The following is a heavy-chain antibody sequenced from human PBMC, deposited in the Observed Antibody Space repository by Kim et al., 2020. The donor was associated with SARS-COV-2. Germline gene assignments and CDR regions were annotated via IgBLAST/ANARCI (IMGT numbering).Heavy chain of an antibody. V-gene: IGHV3-11*05. CDR2: ISSSSSYT. CDR3: ARVGYDYVWGSDRDYYYYYGMDV. D-gene: IGHD3-16*02. CDR1: GFTFSDYD. Sequence: GGSLRLSCAASGFTFSDYDMSWIRQAPGKGLEWVSYISSSSSYTNYADSVKGRFTISRDNAKNSLYLQMNSLRAEDTAVYYCARVGYDYVWGSDRDYYYYYGMDVWGQGTTVIVTS. J-gene: IGHJ6*02.